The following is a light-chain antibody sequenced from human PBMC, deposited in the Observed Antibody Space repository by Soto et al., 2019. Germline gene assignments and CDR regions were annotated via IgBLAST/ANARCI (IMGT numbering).Light chain of an antibody. V-gene: IGKV3-20*01. CDR3: EYYGNTII. Sequence: ETVLPQSPGTLSLSPGERATLSCRASQSVSSSYLSWYQQKRGQAPRLLVYGASSRATGIPARFSGSGSGTDFTLTFSRLEPEDTAVYYCEYYGNTIIFGGGTKV. CDR1: QSVSSSY. J-gene: IGKJ4*01. CDR2: GAS.